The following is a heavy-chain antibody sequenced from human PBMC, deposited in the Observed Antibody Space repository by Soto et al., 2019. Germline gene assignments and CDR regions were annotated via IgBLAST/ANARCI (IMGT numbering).Heavy chain of an antibody. J-gene: IGHJ5*02. Sequence: PSETLSLTCTVSGCSISSGWYYWSRLRQHPGKGLEGIRYIYYSGSTYYNPSLKSRVTISVDTFKNQFSMKLSSVNDADTAVYYCARYYASNCFDPWGQGTLVTVSS. CDR2: IYYSGST. CDR1: GCSISSGWYY. D-gene: IGHD2-2*01. CDR3: ARYYASNCFDP. V-gene: IGHV4-31*03.